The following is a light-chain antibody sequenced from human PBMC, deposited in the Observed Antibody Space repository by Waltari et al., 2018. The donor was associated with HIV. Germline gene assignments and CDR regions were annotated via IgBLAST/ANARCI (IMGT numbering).Light chain of an antibody. J-gene: IGLJ2*01. CDR1: SSDVGGYAY. CDR2: EVN. Sequence: QSALTQPPSASGSPGQSVTISCTGTSSDVGGYAYVSWYQQPPGKAPKLMISEVNKRPSGVPDRFSGSRSGNTASLTVSGLQAEDEAHYYCSSYAGRNTLLFGGGTKLTVL. CDR3: SSYAGRNTLL. V-gene: IGLV2-8*01.